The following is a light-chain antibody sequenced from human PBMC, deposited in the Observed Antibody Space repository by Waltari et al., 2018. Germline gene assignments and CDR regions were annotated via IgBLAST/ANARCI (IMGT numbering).Light chain of an antibody. CDR3: QTWGTGIHVV. Sequence: QLVLTQSPSASASLGASVKLTCTLSSGHSSYTIAWHQQQPEKGPRYLMKVNSDGSHSKGDGIPDRFSGSSSGAERDLTIASLQSEDEADYYCQTWGTGIHVVFGGGTKLTVL. V-gene: IGLV4-69*01. CDR2: VNSDGSH. J-gene: IGLJ2*01. CDR1: SGHSSYT.